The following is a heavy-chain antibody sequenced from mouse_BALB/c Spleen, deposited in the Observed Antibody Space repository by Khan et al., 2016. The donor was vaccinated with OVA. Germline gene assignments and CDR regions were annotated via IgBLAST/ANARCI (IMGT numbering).Heavy chain of an antibody. D-gene: IGHD2-14*01. CDR3: TRLGTTRGWFAY. J-gene: IGHJ3*01. CDR2: INPSTGYT. CDR1: GYTFTTYW. Sequence: QVQLQQSGAELAKPGASVKMSCKASGYTFTTYWMHWVKQRPGQGLEWIGYINPSTGYTEYNQKFKDKATLTADKSSSTAYMQLSSLTSEDSAVYYCTRLGTTRGWFAYWGQGTLVTVSA. V-gene: IGHV1-7*01.